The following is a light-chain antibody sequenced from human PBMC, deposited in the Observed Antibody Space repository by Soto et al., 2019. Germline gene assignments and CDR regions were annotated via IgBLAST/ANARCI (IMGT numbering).Light chain of an antibody. CDR3: TSYASGSSHVV. CDR2: DVN. CDR1: SSNIGGYDY. Sequence: QSALTQPASVSRSPGQSITLSCTGTSSNIGGYDYVSGYQRHPGKASKLIIYDVNNRPSGVSNRFSGSKSGNTASLTISGLQAEDEADYYCTSYASGSSHVVFGGGTQLTV. J-gene: IGLJ2*01. V-gene: IGLV2-14*01.